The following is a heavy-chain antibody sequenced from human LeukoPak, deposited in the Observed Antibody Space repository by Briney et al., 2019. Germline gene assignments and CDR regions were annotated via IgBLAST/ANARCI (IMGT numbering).Heavy chain of an antibody. CDR3: ARVLNYYDSSGYYCYYFDY. J-gene: IGHJ4*02. D-gene: IGHD3-22*01. CDR2: INPNSGGT. CDR1: GYTFTSNY. V-gene: IGHV1-2*06. Sequence: ASVKVSCKASGYTFTSNYIHWVRQAPGQGLEWMGRINPNSGGTNYAQKFQGRVTMTRDTSISTAYMELSRLRSDDTALYYCARVLNYYDSSGYYCYYFDYWGQGTLVTVSS.